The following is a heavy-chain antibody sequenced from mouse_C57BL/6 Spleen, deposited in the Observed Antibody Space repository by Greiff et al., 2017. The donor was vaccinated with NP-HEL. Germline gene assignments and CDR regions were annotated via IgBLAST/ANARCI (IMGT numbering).Heavy chain of an antibody. J-gene: IGHJ2*01. Sequence: QVQLQQSGAELVKPGASVKLSCKASGYTFTEYTIHWVKQRSGQGLEWIGWFYPGSGSIKYNEKFKDKATLTADKSSSTVYMELSRLTSEDSAVYFCARHGYDGYYEEVPHFDYWGQGTTLTVSS. V-gene: IGHV1-62-2*01. CDR2: FYPGSGSI. CDR1: GYTFTEYT. CDR3: ARHGYDGYYEEVPHFDY. D-gene: IGHD2-3*01.